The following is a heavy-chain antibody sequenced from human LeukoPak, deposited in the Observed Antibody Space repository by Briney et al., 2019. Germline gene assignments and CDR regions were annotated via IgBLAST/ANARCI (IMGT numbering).Heavy chain of an antibody. D-gene: IGHD3-10*01. Sequence: ASVKVSRNASGYTFTGYYMHWVRQAPGQGLEGMGWINPNSGGTNYAQKFQGRVTMTRDTSISTAYMELCRLRSDDTAVYYCAVLHGALTPNFDYWGQGTLVTVSS. CDR2: INPNSGGT. V-gene: IGHV1-2*02. J-gene: IGHJ4*02. CDR3: AVLHGALTPNFDY. CDR1: GYTFTGYY.